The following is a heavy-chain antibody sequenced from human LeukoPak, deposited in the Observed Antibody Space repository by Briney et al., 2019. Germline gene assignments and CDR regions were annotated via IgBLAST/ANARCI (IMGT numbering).Heavy chain of an antibody. CDR3: ARDLVGIVGASDY. V-gene: IGHV4-61*02. CDR2: IYTSGST. Sequence: SETLSLTCTVSGGSISSGSYYWRWIRQPAGKGLEWIGRIYTSGSTNYNPSLKSPVTISVDTSKNQFSLKLRSVTAADTAVYYCARDLVGIVGASDYWGQGTLVTVSS. CDR1: GGSISSGSYY. J-gene: IGHJ4*02. D-gene: IGHD1-26*01.